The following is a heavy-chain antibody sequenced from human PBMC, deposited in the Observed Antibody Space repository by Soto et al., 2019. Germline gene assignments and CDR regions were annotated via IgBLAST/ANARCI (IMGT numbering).Heavy chain of an antibody. CDR3: AKDSGWRHSSSWAPFDY. J-gene: IGHJ4*02. CDR1: GFTFSSYA. D-gene: IGHD6-13*01. V-gene: IGHV3-23*01. Sequence: GGSLRLSCAASGFTFSSYAMSWVRQAPGKGLEWVSAISGSGGSTYYADSVKGRFTISRDNSKNTLYLQMNSLRAEDTAVYYCAKDSGWRHSSSWAPFDYWGQGTLVTVSS. CDR2: ISGSGGST.